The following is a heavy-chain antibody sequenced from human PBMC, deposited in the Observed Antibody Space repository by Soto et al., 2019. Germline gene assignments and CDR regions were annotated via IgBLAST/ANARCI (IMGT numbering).Heavy chain of an antibody. V-gene: IGHV3-49*03. Sequence: PGGSLRLSCTASGFTFGDYAMSWFRQAPGKGLEWVGFIRSKAYGGTTEYAASVKGRFTISRDDSKSIAYLQMNSLKTEDTALFYCTRDSSSWYDYYYYYGMDVWGQGTTVTVSS. CDR1: GFTFGDYA. CDR3: TRDSSSWYDYYYYYGMDV. CDR2: IRSKAYGGTT. D-gene: IGHD6-13*01. J-gene: IGHJ6*02.